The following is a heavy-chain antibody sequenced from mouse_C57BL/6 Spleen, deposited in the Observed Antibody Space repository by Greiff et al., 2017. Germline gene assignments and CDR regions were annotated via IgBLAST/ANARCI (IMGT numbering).Heavy chain of an antibody. D-gene: IGHD3-3*01. CDR2: ISNLAYSI. Sequence: EVQGVESGGGLVQPGGSLKLSCAASGFTFSDYGMAWVRQAPRKGPEWVAFISNLAYSIYYAATVTGRFTLSRGTAKHTLYLEMSSLRSEDTAMDYCARRGTWNAMDYWGQGTSVTVSS. J-gene: IGHJ4*01. CDR1: GFTFSDYG. V-gene: IGHV5-15*01. CDR3: ARRGTWNAMDY.